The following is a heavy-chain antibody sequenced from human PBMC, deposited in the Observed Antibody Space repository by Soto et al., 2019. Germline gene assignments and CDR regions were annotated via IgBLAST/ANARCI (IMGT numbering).Heavy chain of an antibody. V-gene: IGHV3-30*18. CDR1: GFTFSSYG. J-gene: IGHJ4*02. Sequence: GGSLRLSCAASGFTFSSYGMHWVRQAPGKGLEWVAVISYDGSNKYYADSVKGRFTISRDNSKNTLYLQMNSLRAEDTAVYYCAKDPRRQWLLRVLPADYWGQGTLVTV. CDR2: ISYDGSNK. D-gene: IGHD6-19*01. CDR3: AKDPRRQWLLRVLPADY.